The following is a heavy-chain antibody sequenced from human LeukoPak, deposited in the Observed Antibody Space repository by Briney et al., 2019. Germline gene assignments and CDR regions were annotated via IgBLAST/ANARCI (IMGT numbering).Heavy chain of an antibody. Sequence: PGQSLRLSCRGSGFTFGDHAMSWVRQAPGKGLEWVGFIRSKAYRGTTEYAPSVKGRFTISRDDSISIAYLQMNSLITEDTAFYYCTRGPIQLGIQNGMDVWGQGTTVTVSS. CDR1: GFTFGDHA. J-gene: IGHJ6*02. V-gene: IGHV3-49*04. CDR3: TRGPIQLGIQNGMDV. D-gene: IGHD1-1*01. CDR2: IRSKAYRGTT.